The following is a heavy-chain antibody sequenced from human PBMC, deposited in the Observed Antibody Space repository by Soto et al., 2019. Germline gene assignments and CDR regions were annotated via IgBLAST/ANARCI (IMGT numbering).Heavy chain of an antibody. J-gene: IGHJ6*02. CDR1: GGYFSGYY. D-gene: IGHD6-13*01. CDR2: INHSGST. CDR3: ARGRGAAAGKVVYYYYGRDV. V-gene: IGHV4-34*01. Sequence: PSETLCVTCAVDGGYFSGYYWSWISTPPGKGLEWIGEINHSGSTNYNPSLKSRVTISVDTSKNQFSLKLSSVTAADTAVYYCARGRGAAAGKVVYYYYGRDVWGQGPTVTVSS.